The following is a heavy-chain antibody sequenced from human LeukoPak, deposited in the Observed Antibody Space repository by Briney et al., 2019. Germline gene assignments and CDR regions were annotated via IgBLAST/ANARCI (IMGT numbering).Heavy chain of an antibody. D-gene: IGHD6-25*01. CDR2: ISYMGDNR. CDR1: GFTFSDCD. CDR3: GKAFPPLRVAAAGDY. V-gene: IGHV3-21*06. J-gene: IGHJ4*02. Sequence: PGGSLRLSCTASGFTFSDCDMRWFRQAPGKGLQWVSSISYMGDNRYYADSAKGRFTISRDNAKNSLYLQMDNLRADDTAVYYCGKAFPPLRVAAAGDYWGQGTLVTVSS.